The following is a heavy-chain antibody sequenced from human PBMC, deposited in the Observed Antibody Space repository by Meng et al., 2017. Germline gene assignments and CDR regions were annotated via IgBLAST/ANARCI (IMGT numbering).Heavy chain of an antibody. CDR1: GFSLSTSGVG. Sequence: QIPLKESGPTLVKPTQTLTLTCTFSGFSLSTSGVGVGWIRQPPGKALEWLAPIYWDDDKRYSPSLKSRLTITKDTSKNQVVLTMTNMDPVDTATYYCAHRRGDSREGWFDPWGQGTLVTVSS. V-gene: IGHV2-5*02. CDR3: AHRRGDSREGWFDP. CDR2: IYWDDDK. J-gene: IGHJ5*02. D-gene: IGHD2-21*02.